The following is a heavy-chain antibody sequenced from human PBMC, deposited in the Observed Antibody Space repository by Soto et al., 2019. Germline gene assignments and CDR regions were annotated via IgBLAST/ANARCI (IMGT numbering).Heavy chain of an antibody. V-gene: IGHV3-74*01. J-gene: IGHJ4*02. CDR2: INFDGSST. Sequence: EVQLVESGGGLVQPGGSLRLSCAGSGFAFSSSWMHWVRQDPGKGLVWVSRINFDGSSTDYADSVRGRFTISRDNAKNTLYLEMNSLRADVTAVYHCARGPRGWYRFDYWGQGTLVTVSS. D-gene: IGHD6-19*01. CDR3: ARGPRGWYRFDY. CDR1: GFAFSSSW.